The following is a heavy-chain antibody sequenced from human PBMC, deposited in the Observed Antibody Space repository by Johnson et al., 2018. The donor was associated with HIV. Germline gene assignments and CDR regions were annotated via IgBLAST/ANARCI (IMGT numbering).Heavy chain of an antibody. Sequence: QVQLVESGGGVVQPGRSLRLSCAASGFTFSSYPMHWVRQAPGKGLEWVAVISYDGSSKYYADSVKGRFTISRDNSKNTVYLQMNSLRAEDTAVYYCARDGGSKGKGAFDMWGQGTLVTVSS. J-gene: IGHJ3*02. CDR1: GFTFSSYP. CDR2: ISYDGSSK. D-gene: IGHD3-16*01. V-gene: IGHV3-30*14. CDR3: ARDGGSKGKGAFDM.